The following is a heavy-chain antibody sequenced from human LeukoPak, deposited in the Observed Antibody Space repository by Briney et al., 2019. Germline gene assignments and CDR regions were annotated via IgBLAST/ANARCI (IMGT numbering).Heavy chain of an antibody. D-gene: IGHD2-2*01. J-gene: IGHJ6*03. CDR2: INHSGST. V-gene: IGHV4-34*01. Sequence: SETLSLTCAVYGGSLSGYYWIWMRQPPGKGLEWIGEINHSGSTNYNPSLKSRVTISVDTSKNQFSLKLSSVTAADTAVYYCARVGERYCSSTSCYLDYYYMDVWGKGTTVTVSS. CDR1: GGSLSGYY. CDR3: ARVGERYCSSTSCYLDYYYMDV.